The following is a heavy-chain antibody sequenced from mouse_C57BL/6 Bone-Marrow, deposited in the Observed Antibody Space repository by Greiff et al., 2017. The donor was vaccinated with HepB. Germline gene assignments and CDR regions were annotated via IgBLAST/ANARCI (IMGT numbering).Heavy chain of an antibody. CDR3: AGRGDYNGYAMDY. CDR1: GFNFKDYY. J-gene: IGHJ4*01. V-gene: IGHV14-2*01. CDR2: IDPEDGET. D-gene: IGHD1-1*01. Sequence: VQLQQSGAELVKPGASVKLSCTASGFNFKDYYMHWVKQRTEQGLEWIGRIDPEDGETKYDPKCQGKATITADTTSNTAYLQLSSLTSEDTAVYYCAGRGDYNGYAMDYWGQGTSVTVSS.